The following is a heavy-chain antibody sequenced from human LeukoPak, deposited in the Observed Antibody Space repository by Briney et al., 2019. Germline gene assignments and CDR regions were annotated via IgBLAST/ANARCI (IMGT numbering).Heavy chain of an antibody. Sequence: SETLSLTCAVYGGSFSGYYWSWIRQPPGKGLEWIGEINHSGSTNYNPFLKSRVTISVDTSKNQFSLKLSSVTAADTAVYYCARGRRDGYPYYFDYWGQGTLVTVSS. CDR1: GGSFSGYY. CDR3: ARGRRDGYPYYFDY. D-gene: IGHD5-24*01. CDR2: INHSGST. J-gene: IGHJ4*02. V-gene: IGHV4-34*01.